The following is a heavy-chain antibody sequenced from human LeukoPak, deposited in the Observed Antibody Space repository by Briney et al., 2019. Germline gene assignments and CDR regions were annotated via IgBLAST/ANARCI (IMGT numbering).Heavy chain of an antibody. V-gene: IGHV1-69*04. CDR3: ARRYCSSTSCYQDYGMDV. CDR2: IIPILGIA. D-gene: IGHD2-2*01. CDR1: GGTFSSYA. J-gene: IGHJ6*02. Sequence: SVKVSCKASGGTFSSYAISWVRQAPGQGLEWMGRIIPILGIANYAQKFQGRVTITADKSTSTAYMELSSLRSEDTAVYYCARRYCSSTSCYQDYGMDVWGQGTTVTVSS.